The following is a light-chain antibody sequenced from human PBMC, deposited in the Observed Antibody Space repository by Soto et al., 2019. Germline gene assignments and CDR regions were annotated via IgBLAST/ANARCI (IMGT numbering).Light chain of an antibody. J-gene: IGLJ1*01. CDR1: SSDIGGYNY. CDR3: SSYTSSSTLVV. V-gene: IGLV2-14*03. Sequence: QSVLTQPASVSGSPGQSITVSCTGTSSDIGGYNYVSWYQQYPGEAPKVLIYDVSDRPSGVSNRFSGSKSGNTASLTISGLQTEDEADYYCSSYTSSSTLVVFGTWTKVTVL. CDR2: DVS.